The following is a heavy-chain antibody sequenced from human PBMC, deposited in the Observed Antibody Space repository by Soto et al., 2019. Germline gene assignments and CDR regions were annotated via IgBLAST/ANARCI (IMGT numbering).Heavy chain of an antibody. CDR1: NSSLGAFH. Sequence: PSDTLSLTCAIYNSSLGAFHWTWIRQPPGKGLEWIGELIHGGSTNYNPSLKSRVTFSLDTSRSQFSLHLMSVTTADSAVYYCARSPLSYDYVRQTWREVGDSFDVWGRGTSVTVSS. J-gene: IGHJ3*01. CDR3: ARSPLSYDYVRQTWREVGDSFDV. V-gene: IGHV4-34*12. D-gene: IGHD3-10*02. CDR2: LIHGGST.